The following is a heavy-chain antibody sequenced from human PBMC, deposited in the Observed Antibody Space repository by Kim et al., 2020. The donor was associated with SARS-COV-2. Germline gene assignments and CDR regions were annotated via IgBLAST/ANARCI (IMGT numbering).Heavy chain of an antibody. CDR3: ASNYDSRDRGAFDI. Sequence: GRSLRLSCAASGFTFSSYAMHWVRQAPGKGLEWVAVISYDGSNKYYADSVKGRFTISRDNSKNTLYLQMNSLRAEDTAVYYCASNYDSRDRGAFDIWGQGTMVTVSS. CDR1: GFTFSSYA. CDR2: ISYDGSNK. V-gene: IGHV3-30-3*01. J-gene: IGHJ3*02. D-gene: IGHD3-22*01.